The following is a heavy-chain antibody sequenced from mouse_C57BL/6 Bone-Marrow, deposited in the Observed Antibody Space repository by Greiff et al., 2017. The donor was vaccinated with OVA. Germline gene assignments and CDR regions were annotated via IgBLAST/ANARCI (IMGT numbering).Heavy chain of an antibody. CDR3: ARLDTTVVGGDWYFDV. CDR2: IYPGSGNT. D-gene: IGHD1-1*01. V-gene: IGHV1-76*01. Sequence: QVHVKQSGAELVRPGASVKLSCKASGYTFTDYYINWVKQRPGQGLEWIARIYPGSGNTYYNEKFKGKATLTAEKSSSTAYMQLSSLTSEDSAVYFCARLDTTVVGGDWYFDVWGTGTTVTVSS. J-gene: IGHJ1*03. CDR1: GYTFTDYY.